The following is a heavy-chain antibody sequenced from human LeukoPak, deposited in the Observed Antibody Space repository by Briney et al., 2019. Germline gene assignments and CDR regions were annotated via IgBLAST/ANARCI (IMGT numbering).Heavy chain of an antibody. D-gene: IGHD4-17*01. CDR3: ARSYGDYITGAYAFDV. CDR1: GGSMSSYY. J-gene: IGHJ3*01. CDR2: IYNSGST. V-gene: IGHV4-59*01. Sequence: SETLSLTCTVSGGSMSSYYWSWIRQPPGKGLEWIGNIYNSGSTNYNPSLKSRVTISVETSKNQFSLKLSSVTAADTAVYYCARSYGDYITGAYAFDVWGQGTMVTVSS.